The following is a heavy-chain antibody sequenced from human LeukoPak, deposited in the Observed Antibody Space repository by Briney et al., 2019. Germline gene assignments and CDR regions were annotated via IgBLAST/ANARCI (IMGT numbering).Heavy chain of an antibody. D-gene: IGHD2-2*01. Sequence: GGSLRLSCAASGFTFISYEMNWVRQAPGKGLEWVSYISSSGSIIYYADSVKGRFTISRDNAKNSLYLQMNSLRAEDTAVYYCARALHCSSTSCYPHAFDIPGQGTMVTASS. CDR3: ARALHCSSTSCYPHAFDI. CDR2: ISSSGSII. CDR1: GFTFISYE. V-gene: IGHV3-48*03. J-gene: IGHJ3*02.